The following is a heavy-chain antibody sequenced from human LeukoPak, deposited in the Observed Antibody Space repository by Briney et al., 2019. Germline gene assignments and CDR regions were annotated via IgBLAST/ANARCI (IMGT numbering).Heavy chain of an antibody. CDR2: INHSGST. J-gene: IGHJ4*02. V-gene: IGHV4-34*01. Sequence: PSETLSLTCAVYGGSFSGYYWSRIRQPPGKGLEWIGEINHSGSTNYNPSLKSRVTISVDTSKNQFSLKLSSVTAADTAVYYCARLRKVLLWFGELLRQYYFDYWGQGTLVTVSS. CDR1: GGSFSGYY. D-gene: IGHD3-10*01. CDR3: ARLRKVLLWFGELLRQYYFDY.